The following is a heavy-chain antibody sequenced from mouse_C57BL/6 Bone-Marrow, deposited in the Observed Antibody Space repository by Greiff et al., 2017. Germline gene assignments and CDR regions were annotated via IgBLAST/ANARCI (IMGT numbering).Heavy chain of an antibody. CDR2: IDPENGDT. V-gene: IGHV14-4*01. CDR3: TLPGRDY. J-gene: IGHJ4*01. Sequence: VQLQQSGAELVRPGASVKLSCTASGFNIKDDYMHWVKQRPEQGLEWIGWIDPENGDTEYASKFQGKATITADTSSNTAYLQLSSLTSEDTAVYDCTLPGRDYWGQGTSGTVSS. CDR1: GFNIKDDY.